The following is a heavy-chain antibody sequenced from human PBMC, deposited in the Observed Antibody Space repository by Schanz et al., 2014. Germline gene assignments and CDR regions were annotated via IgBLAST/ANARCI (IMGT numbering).Heavy chain of an antibody. J-gene: IGHJ4*02. D-gene: IGHD1-26*01. CDR3: ARDSESHYLVDY. CDR1: GFTVSNSY. Sequence: DVQLVDSGGGLVQPGGSLRLSCAASGFTVSNSYIHWVRQAPGKGLEWVSTIYSSGSTYYADSVKGRFTISRDNSKNTLDLEMNSLRAEDTAVYYCARDSESHYLVDYWGQGTLVTVSS. CDR2: IYSSGST. V-gene: IGHV3-53*01.